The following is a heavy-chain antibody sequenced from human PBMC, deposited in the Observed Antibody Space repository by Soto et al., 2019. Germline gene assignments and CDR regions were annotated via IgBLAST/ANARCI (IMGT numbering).Heavy chain of an antibody. CDR1: GYTFTSYD. CDR3: ARLEHGYGYQNYYYCGMDV. J-gene: IGHJ6*02. V-gene: IGHV1-8*01. CDR2: MNPNSGNT. D-gene: IGHD5-18*01. Sequence: ASVKVSCKASGYTFTSYDINWLRQATGQGPEWMGWMNPNSGNTGYAQKFQGRVTMTRNTSISTAYMELSSLRSEDTAVYYCARLEHGYGYQNYYYCGMDVWGQGNTVTVSS.